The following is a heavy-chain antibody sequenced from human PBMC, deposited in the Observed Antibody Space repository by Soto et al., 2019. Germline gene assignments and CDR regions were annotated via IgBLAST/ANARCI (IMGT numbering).Heavy chain of an antibody. Sequence: SETLSLTCAVYGGSFSGYYWSWIRQPPGKGLEWIGEINHSGSTNYNPSLKSRVTISVDTSKNQFSLKLSSVTPEDTAVYYCVRESYGAFNFYGMDVWGQGTTVTAP. CDR2: INHSGST. CDR3: VRESYGAFNFYGMDV. D-gene: IGHD4-17*01. V-gene: IGHV4-34*01. J-gene: IGHJ6*02. CDR1: GGSFSGYY.